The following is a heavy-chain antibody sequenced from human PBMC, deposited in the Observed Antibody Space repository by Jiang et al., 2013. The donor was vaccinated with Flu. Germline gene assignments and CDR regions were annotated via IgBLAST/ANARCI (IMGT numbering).Heavy chain of an antibody. J-gene: IGHJ5*02. CDR2: IYYSGST. CDR1: GGSISSYY. CDR3: ARSRAAAGTGWFDP. Sequence: LLKPSETLSLTCTVSGGSISSYYWSWIRQPPGKGLEWIGYIYYSGSTNYNPSLKSRVTISVDTSKNQFSLKLSSVTAADTAVYYCARSRAAAGTGWFDPWGQGTLVTVSS. V-gene: IGHV4-59*01. D-gene: IGHD6-13*01.